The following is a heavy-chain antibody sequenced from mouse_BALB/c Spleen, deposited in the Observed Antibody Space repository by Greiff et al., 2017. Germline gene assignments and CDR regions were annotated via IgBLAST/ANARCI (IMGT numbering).Heavy chain of an antibody. V-gene: IGHV5-6-5*01. J-gene: IGHJ4*01. D-gene: IGHD1-1*01. CDR2: ISSGGST. CDR3: ARDYDGYAMDY. Sequence: EVKVVESGGGLVKPGGSLKLSCAASGFTFSSYAMSWVRQTPEKRLEWVASISSGGSTYYPDSVKGRFTISRDNARNILYLQMSSLRSEDTAMYYCARDYDGYAMDYWGQGTSVTVSS. CDR1: GFTFSSYA.